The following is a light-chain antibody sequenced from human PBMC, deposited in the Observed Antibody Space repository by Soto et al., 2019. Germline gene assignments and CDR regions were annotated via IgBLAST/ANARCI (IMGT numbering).Light chain of an antibody. CDR3: MQALQTPIT. V-gene: IGKV2-28*01. CDR2: LGS. Sequence: DIVMTLSSLSQPVTPGEPASISCRSSQSLLHSNGYNYLDWYLQKPGQSPQLLIYLGSNRASGVPDRFSGSGSGTDFTLKISRVEADDVGVYYCMQALQTPITFAPGTKVDIK. CDR1: QSLLHSNGYNY. J-gene: IGKJ3*01.